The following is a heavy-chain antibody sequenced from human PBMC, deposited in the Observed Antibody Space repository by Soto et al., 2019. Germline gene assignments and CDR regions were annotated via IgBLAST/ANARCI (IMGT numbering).Heavy chain of an antibody. CDR1: GGSISSGDYY. D-gene: IGHD3-22*01. Sequence: SETLSLTCTVSGGSISSGDYYWSWIRQPPGKGLEWIGYIYYSGSTYYNPSLKSRVTISVDTSKNQFSLKLSSVTAADTAVYYCARSSGYYYGDFDYWGQGTLVTVSS. CDR3: ARSSGYYYGDFDY. V-gene: IGHV4-30-4*01. J-gene: IGHJ4*02. CDR2: IYYSGST.